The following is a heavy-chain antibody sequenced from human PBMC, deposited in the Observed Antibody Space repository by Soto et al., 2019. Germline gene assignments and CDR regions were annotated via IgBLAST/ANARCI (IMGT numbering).Heavy chain of an antibody. CDR3: AKVQGDFWSGYSDY. V-gene: IGHV3-23*01. D-gene: IGHD3-3*01. J-gene: IGHJ4*02. Sequence: GGSLRLSCAASGFTFSSYAMSWVRQAPGKGLEWVSAISGSGGSTYYADSVKGRFTISRDNSKNTLYLQMNSLRAEDTAVYYCAKVQGDFWSGYSDYWGQGPLVTVYS. CDR2: ISGSGGST. CDR1: GFTFSSYA.